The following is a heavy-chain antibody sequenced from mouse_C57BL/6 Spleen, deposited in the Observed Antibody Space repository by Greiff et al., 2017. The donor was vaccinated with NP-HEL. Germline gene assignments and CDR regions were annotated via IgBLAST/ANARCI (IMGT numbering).Heavy chain of an antibody. CDR2: IYPGDGDT. V-gene: IGHV1-82*01. D-gene: IGHD2-4*01. CDR3: ASHDYDGGAWFAY. CDR1: GYAFSSSW. Sequence: VQLQQSGPELVKPGASVKISCKASGYAFSSSWMNWVKQRPGKGLEWIGRIYPGDGDTNYNGKFKGKATLTADKSSSTAYMQLSSLTSEDSAVYFCASHDYDGGAWFAYWGQGTLVTVSA. J-gene: IGHJ3*01.